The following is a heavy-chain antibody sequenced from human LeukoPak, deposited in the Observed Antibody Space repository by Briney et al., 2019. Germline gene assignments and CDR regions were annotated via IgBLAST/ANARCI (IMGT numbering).Heavy chain of an antibody. J-gene: IGHJ4*02. CDR1: GFTFSSNY. V-gene: IGHV3-53*01. CDR3: ARGDGYNYWDY. D-gene: IGHD5-24*01. Sequence: GGSLRLSCAASGFTFSSNYMSWVRQAPGKGLEWVSVIYIGGNTYYADSVKGRFTISRDNSKNTLYLQMNSLTAEDTAVYYCARGDGYNYWDYWGQGTLVTVSS. CDR2: IYIGGNT.